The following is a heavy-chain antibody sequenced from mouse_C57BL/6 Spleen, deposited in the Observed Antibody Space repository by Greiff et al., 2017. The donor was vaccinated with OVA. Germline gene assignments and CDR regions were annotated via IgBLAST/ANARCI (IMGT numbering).Heavy chain of an antibody. CDR3: ARYDGYYFDV. CDR1: GYTFTSYW. V-gene: IGHV1-50*01. D-gene: IGHD2-3*01. CDR2: IDPSDSYT. Sequence: QVQLQQSGAELVKPGASVKLSCKASGYTFTSYWMQWVKQRPGQGLEWIGEIDPSDSYTNYNQKFKGKATLTVDTSSSTAYMQLSSLTSEDSAVYYCARYDGYYFDVWGTGTTVTVSS. J-gene: IGHJ1*03.